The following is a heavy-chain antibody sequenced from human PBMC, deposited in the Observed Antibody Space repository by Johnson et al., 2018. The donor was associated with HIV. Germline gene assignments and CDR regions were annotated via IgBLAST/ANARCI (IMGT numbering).Heavy chain of an antibody. J-gene: IGHJ3*02. CDR1: GFTVSSNY. Sequence: EVQLVESGGGLIQPGGSLRLSCAASGFTVSSNYMSWVLQAPGKGLEWVSVIYSGGSTYYADSVKGRFTISRDNAKNSLYLQMNSLRAEDTAVYYCAKGLAVAGTVDAFDIWGQGTMVTVSS. CDR3: AKGLAVAGTVDAFDI. CDR2: IYSGGST. V-gene: IGHV3-53*01. D-gene: IGHD6-19*01.